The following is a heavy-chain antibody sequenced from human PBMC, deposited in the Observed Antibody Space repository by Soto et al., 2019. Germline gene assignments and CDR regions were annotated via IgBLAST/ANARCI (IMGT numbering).Heavy chain of an antibody. D-gene: IGHD6-19*01. CDR3: ARKGYSSGPGYGMDV. CDR1: GGSISSSSYY. CDR2: IYYSGST. V-gene: IGHV4-39*01. J-gene: IGHJ6*02. Sequence: SETLSLTCTVSGGSISSSSYYWGWIRQPPGKGLEWIGSIYYSGSTYYNPSLKSRVTISVDTSKNQFSLKLNSVTAADTAVYYCARKGYSSGPGYGMDVWGQGTTVTVSS.